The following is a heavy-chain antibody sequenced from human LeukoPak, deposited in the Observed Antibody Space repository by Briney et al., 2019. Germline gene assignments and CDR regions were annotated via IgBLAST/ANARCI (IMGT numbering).Heavy chain of an antibody. Sequence: PGGSLRLSCAASGFTFSSYWMSWVRQAPGKGLEWVANIKQDGSQKYYVDSVKGRFTISRDNAKNSQYLQMSSLRAEDTAVYYCARIGYSSSSLDYWGQGTLVTVSS. J-gene: IGHJ4*02. V-gene: IGHV3-7*01. CDR2: IKQDGSQK. CDR1: GFTFSSYW. CDR3: ARIGYSSSSLDY. D-gene: IGHD6-6*01.